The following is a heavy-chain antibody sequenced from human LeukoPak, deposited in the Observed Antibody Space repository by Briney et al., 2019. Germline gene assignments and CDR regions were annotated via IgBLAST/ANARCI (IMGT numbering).Heavy chain of an antibody. CDR1: GGTFSSYA. Sequence: SVKVSCKASGGTFSSYAISWVRQAPGQGLEWMGGIIPTFGTANYAQKFQGRVTITADESTSTAYMELSSLRSEDTAVYYCARDPHSYSSSWYFDYWGQGTLVTVSS. CDR2: IIPTFGTA. V-gene: IGHV1-69*13. CDR3: ARDPHSYSSSWYFDY. J-gene: IGHJ4*02. D-gene: IGHD6-13*01.